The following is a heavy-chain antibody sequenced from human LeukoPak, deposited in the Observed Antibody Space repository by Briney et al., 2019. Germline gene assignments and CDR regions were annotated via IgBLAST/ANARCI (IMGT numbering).Heavy chain of an antibody. Sequence: ASVKVSCKASGYTFTGYYMHWVRQAPGQGLEWMGWVNPNSGGTNYAQKFQGWVTMTRDTSISTAYMELSRLRSDDTAVYYCATHVAEYYYGMDVWGQGTTVTVSS. CDR1: GYTFTGYY. CDR2: VNPNSGGT. CDR3: ATHVAEYYYGMDV. J-gene: IGHJ6*02. D-gene: IGHD3-16*01. V-gene: IGHV1-2*04.